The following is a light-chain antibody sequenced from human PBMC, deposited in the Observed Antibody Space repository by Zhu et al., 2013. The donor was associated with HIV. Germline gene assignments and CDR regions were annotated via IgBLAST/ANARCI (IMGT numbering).Light chain of an antibody. CDR2: DAS. V-gene: IGKV1-13*02. Sequence: AIQMTQSPSSLSASVGDRVTITCRASQDIRNDLAWYQQKPGEAPKLLICDASNLEAGVPPRFSGSGSGTEFTLSISRLEPEDFAVYYCQQYGSAPLTFGGGPTVEIK. J-gene: IGKJ4*01. CDR3: QQYGSAPLT. CDR1: QDIRND.